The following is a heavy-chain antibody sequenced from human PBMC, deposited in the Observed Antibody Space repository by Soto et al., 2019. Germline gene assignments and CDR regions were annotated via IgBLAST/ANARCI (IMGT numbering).Heavy chain of an antibody. Sequence: AETLSLTCTVSGGSFSSYYWTWIRQPPGKGLEWIGYIYYSGSTNYNPSLKSRVTISVDTSKNQFSLKLSSGTAADTAVYYCARRGSSSWYDYYGMDVWGQGTTVTVSS. CDR3: ARRGSSSWYDYYGMDV. J-gene: IGHJ6*02. V-gene: IGHV4-59*01. CDR1: GGSFSSYY. CDR2: IYYSGST. D-gene: IGHD6-13*01.